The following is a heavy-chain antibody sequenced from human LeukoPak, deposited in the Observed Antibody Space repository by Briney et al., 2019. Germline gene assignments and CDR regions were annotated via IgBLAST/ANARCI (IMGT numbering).Heavy chain of an antibody. CDR1: GGSISSYY. J-gene: IGHJ4*02. CDR2: IYYSGST. Sequence: SETLSLTCTVSGGSISSYYWSWIRQPPGKGLEWIGYIYYSGSTNYNPSLKSRVTISVDTSKNQFSLKLSSVTAADTAVYYCARIMGDSSGYYYYDYWGQGTLVTVSS. CDR3: ARIMGDSSGYYYYDY. V-gene: IGHV4-59*01. D-gene: IGHD3-22*01.